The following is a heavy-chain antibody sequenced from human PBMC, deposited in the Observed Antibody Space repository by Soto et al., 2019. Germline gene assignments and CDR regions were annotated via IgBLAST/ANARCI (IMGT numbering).Heavy chain of an antibody. J-gene: IGHJ3*02. D-gene: IGHD3-22*01. CDR1: GGSISSGGYY. CDR3: ARVVPNWGSSGYYSFAFDI. V-gene: IGHV4-31*03. Sequence: QVQLQESGPGLVKPSQTLSLTCTVSGGSISSGGYYWSWIRQHPGKGLEWIGYIYYSGSTYYNPSLKSRVTISVDTSKNQFSLKLSSVTAADTAVYYCARVVPNWGSSGYYSFAFDIWGQGTMVTVSS. CDR2: IYYSGST.